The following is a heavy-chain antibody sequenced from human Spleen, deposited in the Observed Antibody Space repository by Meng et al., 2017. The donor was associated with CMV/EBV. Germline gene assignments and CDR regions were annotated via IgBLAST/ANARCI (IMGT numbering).Heavy chain of an antibody. J-gene: IGHJ4*02. CDR1: GFTFSSYG. CDR2: IRYDGSNK. V-gene: IGHV3-30*02. Sequence: GGSLRLSCAASGFTFSSYGMHWVRQAPGKGLEWVAFIRYDGSNKYYADSVKGRFTISRDNSKSTLYLQMNSLRAEDTAVYYCAGLGYYDFWSGYYPNNYFDYWGQGTLVTVSS. CDR3: AGLGYYDFWSGYYPNNYFDY. D-gene: IGHD3-3*01.